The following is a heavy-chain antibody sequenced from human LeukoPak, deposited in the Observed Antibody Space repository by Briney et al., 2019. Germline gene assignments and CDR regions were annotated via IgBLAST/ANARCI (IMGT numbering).Heavy chain of an antibody. V-gene: IGHV3-21*01. CDR3: ARDYGIVVVPAARDDAFDI. CDR1: GFTFSSYS. CDR2: ISSSSSYI. D-gene: IGHD2-2*01. Sequence: GGSLRLSCAASGFTFSSYSMNWVRQAPGKGLEWDSSISSSSSYIYYADSVKGRFTISRDNAKNSLYLQMNSLRAEDTAVYYCARDYGIVVVPAARDDAFDIWGQGTMVTVSS. J-gene: IGHJ3*02.